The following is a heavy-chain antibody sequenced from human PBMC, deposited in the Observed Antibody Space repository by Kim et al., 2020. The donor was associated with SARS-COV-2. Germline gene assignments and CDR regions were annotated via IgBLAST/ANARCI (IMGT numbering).Heavy chain of an antibody. CDR2: IYASGST. J-gene: IGHJ2*01. CDR3: ATRQLTYYFFDL. V-gene: IGHV3-53*01. D-gene: IGHD1-1*01. CDR1: GISVGSNY. Sequence: GGSLRLSCAASGISVGSNYMAWVRQSPAEGLEWVSIIYASGSTYYADSVKGRFTISRDISQNAVFLEMSSLRGEDTAVYYCATRQLTYYFFDLWGRGTLV.